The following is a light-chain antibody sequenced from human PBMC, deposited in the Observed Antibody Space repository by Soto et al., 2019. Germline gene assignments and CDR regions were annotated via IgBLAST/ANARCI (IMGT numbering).Light chain of an antibody. CDR2: AAS. Sequence: IRMTQSPSSFCSSTGDRVTMTCLSSQGISSYLAWYQQKPGKAPKLLIYAASTLQSGAPSRFSGSRPRKDFTTTISCTQSEDSETYYRNTSYSYTLNLGGGKKVDIK. J-gene: IGKJ4*01. CDR3: NTSYSYTLN. CDR1: QGISSY. V-gene: IGKV1-8*01.